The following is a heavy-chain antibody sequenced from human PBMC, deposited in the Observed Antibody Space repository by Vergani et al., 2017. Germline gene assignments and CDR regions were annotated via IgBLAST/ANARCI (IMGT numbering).Heavy chain of an antibody. V-gene: IGHV3-66*01. J-gene: IGHJ4*02. D-gene: IGHD6-19*01. CDR2: IYSGGST. Sequence: EVQLVESGGGLVKPGGSLRLSCAASGFTVSSNYMSWVRQAPGKGLEWVSVIYSGGSTYYADSVKGRFTISRDNSKNTLYLQMNSLRAEDTAVYYCSRDPGIAVAGTDDYWGQGTLVTVSS. CDR3: SRDPGIAVAGTDDY. CDR1: GFTVSSNY.